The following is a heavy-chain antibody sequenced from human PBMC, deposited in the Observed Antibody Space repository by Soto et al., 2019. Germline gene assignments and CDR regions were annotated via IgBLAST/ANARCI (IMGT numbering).Heavy chain of an antibody. CDR2: IYYSGST. CDR1: GGSISSYY. D-gene: IGHD1-26*01. Sequence: PSETLSLTCTVSGGSISSYYWSWIRQPPGKGLEWIGYIYYSGSTNYNPSLKSRVTISVDTSKNQFSLKLSSVTAADTAVYYCARHYSGSWDYFDYWGQGTLVTVSS. V-gene: IGHV4-59*08. J-gene: IGHJ4*02. CDR3: ARHYSGSWDYFDY.